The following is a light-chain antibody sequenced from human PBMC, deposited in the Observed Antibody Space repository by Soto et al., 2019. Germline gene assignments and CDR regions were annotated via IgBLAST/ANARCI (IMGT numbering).Light chain of an antibody. J-gene: IGLJ1*01. CDR3: AAWDDSLNADYV. CDR2: SNN. Sequence: LTQPPAASGTPWQRVTISCSGSSSNIGSNTVNWYQQLPGTAPKLLIYSNNQRPSGVPDRFSGSKSGTSASLAISGLQSEDEADYYCAAWDDSLNADYVFGTGTKSPS. V-gene: IGLV1-44*01. CDR1: SSNIGSNT.